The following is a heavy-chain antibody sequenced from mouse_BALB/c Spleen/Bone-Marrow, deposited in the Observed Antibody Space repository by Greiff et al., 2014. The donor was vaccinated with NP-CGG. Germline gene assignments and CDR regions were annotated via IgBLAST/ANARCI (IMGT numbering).Heavy chain of an antibody. CDR1: GYTFTTYT. CDR2: IVPSSGYT. Sequence: VQLVESGAELARPGASVKMSCKASGYTFTTYTIQWVKRRPGQGLEWIGYIVPSSGYTDYNQKFKDKTSLTADESSSTAYIQLSSLTSADSAVYYCAREARTGAWFAYWGQGTLVTVSA. J-gene: IGHJ3*01. CDR3: AREARTGAWFAY. V-gene: IGHV1-4*02. D-gene: IGHD4-1*01.